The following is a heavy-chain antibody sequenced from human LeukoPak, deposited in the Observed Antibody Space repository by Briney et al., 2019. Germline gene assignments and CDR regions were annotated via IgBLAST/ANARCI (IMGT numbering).Heavy chain of an antibody. D-gene: IGHD2-15*01. Sequence: PSETLSLTCTVSGGSISSGSYYWSWIRQPAGKGLEWIGRIYTSGSTNYNPSLKSRVTISVDTSKNQFSLKLNSVTAADTAVYYCARDSPYCSGGSCYFDYWGQGTRVTVSS. V-gene: IGHV4-61*02. CDR3: ARDSPYCSGGSCYFDY. CDR1: GGSISSGSYY. J-gene: IGHJ4*02. CDR2: IYTSGST.